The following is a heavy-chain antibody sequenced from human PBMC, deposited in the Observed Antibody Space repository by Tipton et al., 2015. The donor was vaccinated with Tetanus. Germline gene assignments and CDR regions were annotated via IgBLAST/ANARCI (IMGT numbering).Heavy chain of an antibody. CDR1: GASINAGGYL. V-gene: IGHV4-31*03. D-gene: IGHD1-26*01. CDR2: IYYTDYT. J-gene: IGHJ4*02. CDR3: ARGLPREPFYLDY. Sequence: TLSLTCTVSGASINAGGYLWTRVRQHPGKGLEWIGHIYYTDYTSYTPSLDSRVRISVNTSNNFFSLRLTSVTAADTAVYFCARGLPREPFYLDYWGQGKQVTVSS.